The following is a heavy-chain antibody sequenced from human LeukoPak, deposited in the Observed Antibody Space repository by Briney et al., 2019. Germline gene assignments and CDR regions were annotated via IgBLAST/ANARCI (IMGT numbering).Heavy chain of an antibody. D-gene: IGHD3-3*01. CDR3: ARRYYDFWSGYLTYYFDY. Sequence: SETLSLTCTVSGGSISSSSYYWGWIRQPPGKGLEWIGSIYYSGSTYYNPSLKSRVTISVDTSKNQFSLKLSSVTAADTAVYYCARRYYDFWSGYLTYYFDYWGQGTLVTVSS. J-gene: IGHJ4*02. V-gene: IGHV4-39*01. CDR2: IYYSGST. CDR1: GGSISSSSYY.